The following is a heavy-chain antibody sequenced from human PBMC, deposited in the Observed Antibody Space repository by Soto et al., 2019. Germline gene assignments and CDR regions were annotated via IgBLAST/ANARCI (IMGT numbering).Heavy chain of an antibody. Sequence: SLKGSCNASGYTCTSHYFHWVLQAPGQGLEWMGIINPSGGGTSYAQKFQGRLTMTRDTSTSTVYMELSSLRSEDTAVYYCARDREIVVVVADYNEMDVWGQGTTVTVSS. CDR2: INPSGGGT. CDR1: GYTCTSHY. CDR3: ARDREIVVVVADYNEMDV. D-gene: IGHD2-15*01. V-gene: IGHV1-46*01. J-gene: IGHJ6*02.